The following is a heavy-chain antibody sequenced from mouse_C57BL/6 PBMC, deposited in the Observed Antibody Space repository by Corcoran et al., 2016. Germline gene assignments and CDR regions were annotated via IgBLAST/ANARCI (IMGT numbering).Heavy chain of an antibody. Sequence: QIQLVQSGPALKKPGETVKISCKASGYTFTTYGMSWVKQAPGKGLKWMGWINTYSGVPTYADDFKGRFAFSLETSASTAYLQINNLKNEDTATYFCARYGKYVCWFAYCGQGTLVTVS. CDR1: GYTFTTYG. J-gene: IGHJ3*01. D-gene: IGHD2-1*01. V-gene: IGHV9-3*01. CDR2: INTYSGVP. CDR3: ARYGKYVCWFAY.